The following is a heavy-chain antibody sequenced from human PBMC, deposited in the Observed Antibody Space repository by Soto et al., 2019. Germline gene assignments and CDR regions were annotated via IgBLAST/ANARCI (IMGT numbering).Heavy chain of an antibody. Sequence: SETLSLTCTVSGGSISSGGYYWSWIRQHPGKGLEWIGYIYYSGNTYYNPSLKSRVTISVDTSKNQFSLKLSSVTDADTDVYYRARDGAEAGKGRHPYNWFDHWGQGTLVTVSS. CDR2: IYYSGNT. CDR3: ARDGAEAGKGRHPYNWFDH. D-gene: IGHD6-13*01. J-gene: IGHJ5*02. V-gene: IGHV4-30-4*01. CDR1: GGSISSGGYY.